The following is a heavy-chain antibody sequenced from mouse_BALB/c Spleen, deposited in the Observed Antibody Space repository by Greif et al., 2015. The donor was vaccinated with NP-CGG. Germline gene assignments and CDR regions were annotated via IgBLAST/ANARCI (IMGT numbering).Heavy chain of an antibody. CDR1: GFTFSSFG. CDR3: ARSSYYYGSSYDWYWDF. V-gene: IGHV5-17*02. J-gene: IGHJ1*01. D-gene: IGHD1-1*01. Sequence: DVTLVESGGGLVQPGGSRTLSCAASGFTFSSFGMHWVRPAPETGLEWVAYISSGSSTLYSADTVKGRFTISRDNPQHARFLQMTSLRSEDTVRDDCARSSYYYGSSYDWYWDFGGAGNTVTVSS. CDR2: ISSGSSTL.